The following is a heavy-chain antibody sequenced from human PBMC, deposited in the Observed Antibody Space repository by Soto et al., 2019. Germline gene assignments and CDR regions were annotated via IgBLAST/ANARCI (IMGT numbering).Heavy chain of an antibody. V-gene: IGHV3-9*01. J-gene: IGHJ4*02. CDR2: ISWNSNII. D-gene: IGHD2-15*01. CDR1: GFTFDDYA. Sequence: EVQLVESGGGLVQPGRSLRLSCAASGFTFDDYAMHWVRRVPGKGLEWVSSISWNSNIIGYADSVKGRFTISRDNAKNYLYLQMTSVRPEDTGLYYCAKGGPVGLCSGGRCYFDYWRQRTLFTVSS. CDR3: AKGGPVGLCSGGRCYFDY.